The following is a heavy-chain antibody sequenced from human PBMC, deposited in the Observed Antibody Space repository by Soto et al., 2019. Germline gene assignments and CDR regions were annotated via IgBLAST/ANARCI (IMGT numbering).Heavy chain of an antibody. Sequence: QVQLVESGGGVVQPGRSLRLSCAASGFTFSSYGMHWVRQAPGKGLEWVAVIWYDGSNKYYVDSVKGRFTISRDNSKNTLYLQMNSLRAEDTAVYYCARLAIAAAGTYYYGMDVWGQGTTVTVSS. CDR3: ARLAIAAAGTYYYGMDV. CDR1: GFTFSSYG. V-gene: IGHV3-33*01. J-gene: IGHJ6*02. CDR2: IWYDGSNK. D-gene: IGHD6-13*01.